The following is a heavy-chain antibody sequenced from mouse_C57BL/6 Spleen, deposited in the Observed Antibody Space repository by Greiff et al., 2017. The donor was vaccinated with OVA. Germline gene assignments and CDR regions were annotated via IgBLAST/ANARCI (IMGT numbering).Heavy chain of an antibody. CDR3: ARKGQLLRYAFAY. V-gene: IGHV1-26*01. CDR1: GYTFTDYY. CDR2: INPNNGGT. J-gene: IGHJ3*01. D-gene: IGHD1-1*01. Sequence: VQLQQSGPELVKPGASVKISCKASGYTFTDYYMNWVKQSHGKSLEWIGDINPNNGGTSYNQKFKGKATLTVDKSSSTAYMELRSLTSEDSAVYYCARKGQLLRYAFAYWGQGTLVTVSA.